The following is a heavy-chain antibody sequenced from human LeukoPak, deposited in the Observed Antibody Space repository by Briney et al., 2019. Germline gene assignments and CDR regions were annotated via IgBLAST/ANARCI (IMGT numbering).Heavy chain of an antibody. Sequence: GGSLRLSCAASGFTFSSYSMNWVRQAPGKGLEWVSSISSSSSYIYYADSVKGRFTISRDNAKNSLYLQMNSLRAEDTAVYYCARDENGDYFDYWGQGTLVTVSS. J-gene: IGHJ4*02. CDR2: ISSSSSYI. V-gene: IGHV3-21*01. CDR3: ARDENGDYFDY. D-gene: IGHD4-17*01. CDR1: GFTFSSYS.